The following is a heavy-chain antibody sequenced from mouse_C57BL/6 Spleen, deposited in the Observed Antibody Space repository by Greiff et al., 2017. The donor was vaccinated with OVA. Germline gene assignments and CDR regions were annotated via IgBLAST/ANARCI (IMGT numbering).Heavy chain of an antibody. CDR3: ARAEYDYDDAWFAY. D-gene: IGHD2-4*01. CDR2: IDPSDSYT. J-gene: IGHJ3*01. CDR1: GYTFTSYW. Sequence: QVQLQQPGAELVMPGASVKLSCKASGYTFTSYWMHWVKQRPGQGLEWIGEIDPSDSYTNYNQKFKGKSTLTVDKSSSTAYMQLSSLTSEDSAVYYCARAEYDYDDAWFAYWGQGTLVTVSA. V-gene: IGHV1-69*01.